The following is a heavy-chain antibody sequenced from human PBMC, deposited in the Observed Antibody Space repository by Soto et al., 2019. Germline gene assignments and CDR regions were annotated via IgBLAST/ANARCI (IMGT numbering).Heavy chain of an antibody. CDR1: GFTFSSYA. Sequence: GGSLRLSCAASGFTFSSYAMTWVRQAPGKGLEWVSAISGSGGSTYYADSVKGRFTISRDNSKNTLSVQMRGLRAEDTAVYYCAKVGLRIFDYWGQGTLVTVSS. CDR3: AKVGLRIFDY. CDR2: ISGSGGST. V-gene: IGHV3-23*01. D-gene: IGHD3-3*01. J-gene: IGHJ4*02.